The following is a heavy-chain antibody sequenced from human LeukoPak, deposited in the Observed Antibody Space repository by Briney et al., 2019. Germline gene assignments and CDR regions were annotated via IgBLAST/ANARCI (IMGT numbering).Heavy chain of an antibody. V-gene: IGHV1-18*01. CDR3: AREDQYYYDSSGIDY. D-gene: IGHD3-22*01. CDR2: ISAYNGNT. J-gene: IGHJ4*02. Sequence: ASVKVSCKASGYTFTSYGISWVRQAPGQGLEWVGWISAYNGNTNYAQKLQGRVTMTTDTSTSTAYMELRSLRSDDTAVYYCAREDQYYYDSSGIDYWGQGTLVTVSS. CDR1: GYTFTSYG.